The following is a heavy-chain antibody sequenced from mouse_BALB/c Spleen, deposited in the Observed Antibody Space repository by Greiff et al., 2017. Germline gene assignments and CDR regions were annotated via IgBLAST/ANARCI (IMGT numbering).Heavy chain of an antibody. Sequence: QVQLQQSGAELVRPGSSVKISCKASGYAFSSYWMNWVKQRPGQGLEWIGQIYPGDGDTNYNGKFKGKATLTADKSSSTAYMQLSSLTSEDSAVYFCAREGGYRYAMDYWGQGTAVTVSS. V-gene: IGHV1-80*01. CDR1: GYAFSSYW. J-gene: IGHJ4*01. CDR3: AREGGYRYAMDY. CDR2: IYPGDGDT. D-gene: IGHD1-2*01.